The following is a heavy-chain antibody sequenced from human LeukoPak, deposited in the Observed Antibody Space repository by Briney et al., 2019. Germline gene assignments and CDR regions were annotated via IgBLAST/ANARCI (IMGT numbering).Heavy chain of an antibody. CDR3: ARGSSSWYVDY. Sequence: QAGGSLRLSCAASGFTVSSNYMSWVRQAPGKGLEWVSVIYSGGSTYYADSVKGRFTISRDNSKNTLYLQMNSPRAEDTAVYYCARGSSSWYVDYWGQGTLVTVSS. CDR2: IYSGGST. CDR1: GFTVSSNY. D-gene: IGHD6-13*01. J-gene: IGHJ4*02. V-gene: IGHV3-53*01.